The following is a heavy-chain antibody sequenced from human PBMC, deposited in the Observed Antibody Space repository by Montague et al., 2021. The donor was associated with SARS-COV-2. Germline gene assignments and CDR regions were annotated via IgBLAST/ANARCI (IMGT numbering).Heavy chain of an antibody. V-gene: IGHV4-34*01. D-gene: IGHD3-22*01. J-gene: IGHJ4*02. CDR3: ARGTKRVFTYGYASSGYARDY. CDR1: GGSFSGYY. CDR2: VNNSGST. Sequence: SETLSLTCAVYGGSFSGYYCCWIRLPPGKGQEWMWEVNNSGSTKYNPTLTSRGTISVDTSKNQFSLTLSSVTAADTAVYYCARGTKRVFTYGYASSGYARDYWGQGTLVTVSS.